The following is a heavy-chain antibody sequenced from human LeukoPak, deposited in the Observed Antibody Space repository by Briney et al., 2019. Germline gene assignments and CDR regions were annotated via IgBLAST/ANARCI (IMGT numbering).Heavy chain of an antibody. CDR1: GFTFSSYE. D-gene: IGHD3-10*01. Sequence: GGSLRLSCAASGFTFSSYEMNWVRQAPGKGLEWASYISGRGSTIYYADSVKGRFTISRDNAKNSLYLQMNSLRAEDTAVYYCARDGHSAGAFDPWGQGTLVTVSS. CDR3: ARDGHSAGAFDP. V-gene: IGHV3-48*03. J-gene: IGHJ5*02. CDR2: ISGRGSTI.